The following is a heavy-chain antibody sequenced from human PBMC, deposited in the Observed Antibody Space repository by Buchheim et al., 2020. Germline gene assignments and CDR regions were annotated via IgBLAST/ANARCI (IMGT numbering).Heavy chain of an antibody. D-gene: IGHD2-8*02. CDR2: IWYDGSNK. CDR1: GFTFSGYG. J-gene: IGHJ4*02. V-gene: IGHV3-33*01. Sequence: QVQLAESGGGVVQPGRSLRLSCAASGFTFSGYGMHWARQSPGKGLEWVSVIWYDGSNKYYADSVKGRFTISRDNSKSTLFLQMNSLRAEDTAVYYCARDFCTGDCGFDHWGQGTL. CDR3: ARDFCTGDCGFDH.